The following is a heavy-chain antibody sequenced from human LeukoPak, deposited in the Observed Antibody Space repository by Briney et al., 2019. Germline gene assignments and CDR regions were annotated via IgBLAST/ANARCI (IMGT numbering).Heavy chain of an antibody. J-gene: IGHJ4*02. CDR3: AKDGQGLTYYFDY. V-gene: IGHV3-30*18. Sequence: PGRSLRLSCVASGFTFSSHGMHWVRQAPGEGLEWVAVISGDGSKKYYVDSVKGRFTISRDNSKNTLYLQMNSLRAEDTAVYYCAKDGQGLTYYFDYWGQGTLVTVSS. CDR1: GFTFSSHG. D-gene: IGHD3-16*01. CDR2: ISGDGSKK.